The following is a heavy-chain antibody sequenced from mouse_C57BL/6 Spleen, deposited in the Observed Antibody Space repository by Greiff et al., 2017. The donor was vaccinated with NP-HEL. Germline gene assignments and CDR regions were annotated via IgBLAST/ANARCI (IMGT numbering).Heavy chain of an antibody. CDR3: ARSTLLWLRYAMDY. V-gene: IGHV1-18*01. J-gene: IGHJ4*01. CDR2: INPNNGGT. D-gene: IGHD2-2*01. Sequence: VQLQQSGPELVKPGASVKIPCKASGYTFTDYNMDWVKQSHGKSLEWIGDINPNNGGTIYNQKFKGKATLTVDKSSSTAYMELRSLTSEDTAVYYCARSTLLWLRYAMDYWGQGTSVTVSS. CDR1: GYTFTDYN.